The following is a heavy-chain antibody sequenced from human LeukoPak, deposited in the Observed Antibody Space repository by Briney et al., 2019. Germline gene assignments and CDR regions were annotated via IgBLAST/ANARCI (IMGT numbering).Heavy chain of an antibody. V-gene: IGHV1-8*01. J-gene: IGHJ4*02. CDR1: GYTFSSHD. Sequence: ASVKVSCKASGYTFSSHDINWVRQATGQGLEWMGWMNPNSGNTGYAQKFQGRLTMTRDTSINTAYLEFYSLRSEGTAVYYCARGYSPTLRTTGNDYWGQGTLVTVSS. CDR3: ARGYSPTLRTTGNDY. D-gene: IGHD1-1*01. CDR2: MNPNSGNT.